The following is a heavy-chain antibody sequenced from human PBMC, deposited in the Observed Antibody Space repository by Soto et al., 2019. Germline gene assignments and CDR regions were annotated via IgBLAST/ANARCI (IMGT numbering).Heavy chain of an antibody. Sequence: EVQLLESGGGLVQPGGSLRLSCAASGFTFINYAMIWVRQAPGKGLEWVSTISGGGDGTYYADSVKGHFTISRDNSNNTLYLQMNSLRAEDTAIYYCAKKGLGSLKTFCSNSDCHYAFDLWGQGTVVTVSS. CDR2: ISGGGDGT. CDR1: GFTFINYA. D-gene: IGHD2-8*01. V-gene: IGHV3-23*01. J-gene: IGHJ3*01. CDR3: AKKGLGSLKTFCSNSDCHYAFDL.